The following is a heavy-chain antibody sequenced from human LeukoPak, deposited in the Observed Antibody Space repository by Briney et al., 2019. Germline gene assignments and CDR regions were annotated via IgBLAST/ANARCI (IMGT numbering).Heavy chain of an antibody. CDR1: GFIFTDYS. Sequence: GGSLRLSCAASGFIFTDYSMNWVRQAPGKGLEWVSSISTSSSYIYYADSVKGRFTISRDNAKNSLYLQLNSLRAEDTAVYYCARWGTRDSFDIWGQGTMVTVSS. CDR2: ISTSSSYI. D-gene: IGHD3-16*01. V-gene: IGHV3-21*01. J-gene: IGHJ3*02. CDR3: ARWGTRDSFDI.